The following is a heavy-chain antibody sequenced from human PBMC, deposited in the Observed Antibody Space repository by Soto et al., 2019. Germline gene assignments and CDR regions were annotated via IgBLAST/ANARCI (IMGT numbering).Heavy chain of an antibody. D-gene: IGHD1-1*01. V-gene: IGHV3-74*01. J-gene: IGHJ6*03. CDR2: INCDGRIT. Sequence: EVQLVESGGGLVQPGGSLRLSCAASGFTFSSYWMHWVRQVPGKGLVWVSRINCDGRITTYADSVKGRFTVSRDNAKNTLFLEMNSLRAEDTAVYYCARVGTGYYYKDVWGKGTTVTVSS. CDR3: ARVGTGYYYKDV. CDR1: GFTFSSYW.